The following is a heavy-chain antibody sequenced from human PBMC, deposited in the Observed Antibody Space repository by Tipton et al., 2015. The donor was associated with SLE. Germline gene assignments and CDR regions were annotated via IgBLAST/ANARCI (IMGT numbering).Heavy chain of an antibody. CDR1: GGSISSYY. J-gene: IGHJ2*01. Sequence: TLSLTCTVSGGSISSYYWSWIRQPPGKGLEWIGYIYTSGSTNYNPSLRSRVTISVDTSKNQFFLKMISVTAADTAVYYCARRSPENWYFDLWGRGTLVNVSS. CDR2: IYTSGST. CDR3: ARRSPENWYFDL. V-gene: IGHV4-4*08.